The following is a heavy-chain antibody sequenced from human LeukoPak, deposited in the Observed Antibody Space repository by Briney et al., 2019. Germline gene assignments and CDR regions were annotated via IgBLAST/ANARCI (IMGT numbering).Heavy chain of an antibody. J-gene: IGHJ5*02. CDR3: AKGPSSWYGFWFDP. CDR1: GFTFSSYG. V-gene: IGHV3-30*18. D-gene: IGHD6-13*01. Sequence: GGSLRLSCAASGFTFSSYGMHWVRQAPGKGLEWVAVISYDGSNNYYADSVKGRFTISRDNSKNTLYLQMNSLRAEDTAVYYCAKGPSSWYGFWFDPWGQGTLVTVSS. CDR2: ISYDGSNN.